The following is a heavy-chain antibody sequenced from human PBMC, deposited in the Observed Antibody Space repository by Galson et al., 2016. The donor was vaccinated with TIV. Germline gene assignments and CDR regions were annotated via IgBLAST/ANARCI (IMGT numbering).Heavy chain of an antibody. CDR3: ARDVPCGGDCYFFDL. CDR2: IIPIHGLS. Sequence: SVKVSCKASGDTFSNYVISWVRQAPGQGLEWMGGIIPIHGLSNHAQKFQGRLTVAADKLTSTVYMELSSLTSEDTAVYYCARDVPCGGDCYFFDLWGQGTRATVSS. J-gene: IGHJ4*02. D-gene: IGHD2-21*02. V-gene: IGHV1-69*10. CDR1: GDTFSNYV.